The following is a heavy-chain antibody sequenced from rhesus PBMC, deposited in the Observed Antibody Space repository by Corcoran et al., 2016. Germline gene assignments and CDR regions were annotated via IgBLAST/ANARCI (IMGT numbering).Heavy chain of an antibody. D-gene: IGHD6S26*01. J-gene: IGHJ4*01. CDR3: GRRGNSGWSVFDY. Sequence: QVQLQESGPGLVKPSETLSLTCAVSGGPIRSSNWWSWIRQPPGKGLEWIGYISVSSGSTYADPSLQSRVTISTDTSKNQFSLKLSSVTGADTAVYYCGRRGNSGWSVFDYWGQGVLVTVSS. CDR2: ISVSSGST. V-gene: IGHV4-65*01. CDR1: GGPIRSSNW.